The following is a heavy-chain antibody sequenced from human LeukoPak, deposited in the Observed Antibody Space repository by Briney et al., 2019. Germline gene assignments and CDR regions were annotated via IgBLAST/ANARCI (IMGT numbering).Heavy chain of an antibody. CDR3: ARQTGSGLFILP. CDR2: IYYSGNT. Sequence: SETLSLTCTVSVVSLSSSNSYWGWIRQPPGKGLGWIGSIYYSGNTYYNASLKSQVSLSINTSNNQFSLRLTSVTAPDPVVYCARQTGSGLFILPGGQGTLVTVSS. V-gene: IGHV4-39*01. CDR1: VVSLSSSNSY. J-gene: IGHJ4*02. D-gene: IGHD3/OR15-3a*01.